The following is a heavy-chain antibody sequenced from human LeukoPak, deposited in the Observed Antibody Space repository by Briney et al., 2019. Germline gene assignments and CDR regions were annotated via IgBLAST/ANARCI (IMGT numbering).Heavy chain of an antibody. CDR3: ARGSPYYYDSSGYYPY. CDR2: INPSGGST. V-gene: IGHV1-46*01. D-gene: IGHD3-22*01. Sequence: ASVKVSCKASGYTFTSYYMHWVRQAPGQGLEWMGIINPSGGSTSYAQKFQGRVTMTRDTSTSTVYMELSSLRSEDTAVYYCARGSPYYYDSSGYYPYWGQGTLVTVSS. CDR1: GYTFTSYY. J-gene: IGHJ4*02.